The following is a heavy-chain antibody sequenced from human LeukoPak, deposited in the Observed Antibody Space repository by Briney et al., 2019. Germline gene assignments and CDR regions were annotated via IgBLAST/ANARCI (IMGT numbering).Heavy chain of an antibody. D-gene: IGHD3-16*01. J-gene: IGHJ4*02. V-gene: IGHV4-59*11. CDR1: SVSICGLY. CDR2: LYYTGST. CDR3: DRGSGGSIDS. Sequence: PSETLSLTCTVSSVSICGLYWSWIAPPPGPELEWIGYLYYTGSTHYNPSLNSRVTISVDTSSNQFSLRLTSVTAADTAVYYCDRGSGGSIDSWGQGTLVIVSS.